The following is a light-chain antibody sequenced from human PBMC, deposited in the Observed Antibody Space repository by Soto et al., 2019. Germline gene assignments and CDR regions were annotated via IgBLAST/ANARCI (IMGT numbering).Light chain of an antibody. CDR2: DAS. V-gene: IGKV1-9*01. J-gene: IGKJ1*01. CDR3: QHYNSYSEA. CDR1: DDITNY. Sequence: IHLTHSPSSLSASLGDIVTVTFRASDDITNYLAWYQQKAGKAPKLLIYDASTLYSGVPSRFSGSGSGTEFTLTISSLQPDDFATYYCQHYNSYSEAFGQGTKVDIK.